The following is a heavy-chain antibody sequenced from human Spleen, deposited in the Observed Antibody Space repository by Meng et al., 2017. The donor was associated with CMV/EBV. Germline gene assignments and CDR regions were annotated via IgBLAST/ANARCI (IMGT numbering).Heavy chain of an antibody. CDR2: TRYDGSNK. CDR3: VKNLNADY. V-gene: IGHV3-30*02. CDR1: GFSFSRYD. Sequence: GESLKISCAASGFSFSRYDMHWVRQAPGKGLDWVAFTRYDGSNKYYADSVKGRFTISRDNSKNTLYLQMDRLRAEDTAVYYCVKNLNADYWGQGTLVTVSS. J-gene: IGHJ4*02.